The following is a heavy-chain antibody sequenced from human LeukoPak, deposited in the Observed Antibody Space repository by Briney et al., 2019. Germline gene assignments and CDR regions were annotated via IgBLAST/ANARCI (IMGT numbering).Heavy chain of an antibody. D-gene: IGHD6-19*01. Sequence: VASVKVSCKASGYTFTSYDINWVRQATGQGLEWMGWMNPNSGNTGYAQKFQGRVTMTRNTSISTAYMERSSVRSEDTAVYCCASVRTPVREKYSSGWRNGMHVWGQGTTVT. CDR3: ASVRTPVREKYSSGWRNGMHV. V-gene: IGHV1-8*01. J-gene: IGHJ6*01. CDR2: MNPNSGNT. CDR1: GYTFTSYD.